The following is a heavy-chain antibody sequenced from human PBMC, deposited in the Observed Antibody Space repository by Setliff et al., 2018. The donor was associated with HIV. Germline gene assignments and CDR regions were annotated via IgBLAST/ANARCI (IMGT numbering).Heavy chain of an antibody. CDR2: INPRSGGT. CDR1: GYSFTDHY. D-gene: IGHD2-15*01. J-gene: IGHJ4*02. Sequence: RASVKVSCKASGYSFTDHYMHWVRQAPGQGLEWMGWINPRSGGTNYAQKFQGTVTMTRDTSINTAYMEMSRLRSDDTAVYYCARAPSRYCSPTTCPFFFDYWGQGTLVTVSS. V-gene: IGHV1-2*02. CDR3: ARAPSRYCSPTTCPFFFDY.